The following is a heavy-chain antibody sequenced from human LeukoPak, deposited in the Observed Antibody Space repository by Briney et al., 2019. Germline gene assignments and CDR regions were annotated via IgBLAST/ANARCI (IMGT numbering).Heavy chain of an antibody. Sequence: GGSLRLSCAASGFTFSSYAMHWVRQAPGKGLEWVAVISYDGGNKYYADSVKGRFTISRDNSKNTLYLQMNSLRAEDTAVYYCARAWIQLWLPVYWGQGTLVTVSS. V-gene: IGHV3-30-3*01. CDR2: ISYDGGNK. CDR1: GFTFSSYA. J-gene: IGHJ4*02. CDR3: ARAWIQLWLPVY. D-gene: IGHD5-18*01.